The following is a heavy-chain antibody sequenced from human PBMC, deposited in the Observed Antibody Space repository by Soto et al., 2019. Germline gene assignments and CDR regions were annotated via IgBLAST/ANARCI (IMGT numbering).Heavy chain of an antibody. CDR2: IYHSGST. CDR3: ARAGDTAMGGGYYFDY. V-gene: IGHV4-4*02. D-gene: IGHD5-18*01. J-gene: IGHJ4*02. CDR1: GGSISSSNW. Sequence: SETLSLTCAVSGGSISSSNWWSWVRQPPGKGLEWIGEIYHSGSTNYNPSLKSRVTISVDKSKNQFSLKLSSVTAADTAVYYCARAGDTAMGGGYYFDYWGQGTLVTVSS.